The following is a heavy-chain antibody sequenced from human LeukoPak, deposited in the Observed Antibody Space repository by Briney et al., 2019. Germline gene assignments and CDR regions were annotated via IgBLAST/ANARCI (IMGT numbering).Heavy chain of an antibody. D-gene: IGHD1-20*01. Sequence: GRSLRLSCAASGFTFDDYAMHWVRQAPGKGLEWVSGISWNSGSIGYADSVKGRFTISRDNAKNSLYLQMSSLRAEDTALYYCAKDIDSWNDGAYFDYWGQGTLVTVSS. V-gene: IGHV3-9*01. CDR2: ISWNSGSI. CDR1: GFTFDDYA. J-gene: IGHJ4*02. CDR3: AKDIDSWNDGAYFDY.